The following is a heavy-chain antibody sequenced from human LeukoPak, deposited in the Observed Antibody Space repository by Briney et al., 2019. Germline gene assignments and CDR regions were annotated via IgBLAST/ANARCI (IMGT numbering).Heavy chain of an antibody. CDR3: ATGAGCGY. CDR1: GFKIYRYL. CDR2: IKQDGSER. J-gene: IGHJ4*02. D-gene: IGHD6-19*01. Sequence: GSLRPPFATSGFKIYRYLINWGRQASGKGLEWVANIKQDGSERNYVDSVKGRFTISRDNAKNSLYLQMNTLRDEDTAVYYCATGAGCGYWGQGTLVTVSS. V-gene: IGHV3-7*03.